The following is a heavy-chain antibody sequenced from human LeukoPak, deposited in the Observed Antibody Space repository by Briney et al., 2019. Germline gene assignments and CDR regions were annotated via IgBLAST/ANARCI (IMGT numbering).Heavy chain of an antibody. D-gene: IGHD6-13*01. CDR2: ISYDGYDK. CDR3: ARDFFPIVDSSWYEIGY. Sequence: GGSLRLSCAASGFTFSSYAMHWVRQTPGKGLEWVTLISYDGYDKSYADSVRGRFTISRDNSKNTLYLQMDSLRSEDTAVYYCARDFFPIVDSSWYEIGYWGQGTLVTVSS. V-gene: IGHV3-30*19. J-gene: IGHJ4*02. CDR1: GFTFSSYA.